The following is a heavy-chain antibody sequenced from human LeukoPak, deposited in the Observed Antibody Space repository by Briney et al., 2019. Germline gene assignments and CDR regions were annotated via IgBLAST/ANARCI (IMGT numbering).Heavy chain of an antibody. D-gene: IGHD4-23*01. J-gene: IGHJ4*02. CDR2: IYYSGST. CDR1: GGSISSGDYY. CDR3: ARRLDYGGNDY. V-gene: IGHV4-30-4*01. Sequence: SETLSLTCTVSGGSISSGDYYWSWIRQPPGKGLEWIGYIYYSGSTYYNPSLKSRVTISVDTSKNQFSLKLSSVTAADTAVYYCARRLDYGGNDYWGQGTLVTVSS.